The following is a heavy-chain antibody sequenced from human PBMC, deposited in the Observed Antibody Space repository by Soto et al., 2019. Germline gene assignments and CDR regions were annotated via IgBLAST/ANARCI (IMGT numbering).Heavy chain of an antibody. CDR1: RYTCPIYY. V-gene: IGHV1-46*01. CDR2: INPSGGST. D-gene: IGHD3-22*01. J-gene: IGHJ4*02. Sequence: GAVQVSCMECRYTCPIYYMHCVQQSPCQWREWMGIINPSGGSTSYAQKFQGRVTMTRDTSTSTVYMELSSPRSEDTAVYYCARDRYYDSSGYYYEIDYWGQGTLVTVSS. CDR3: ARDRYYDSSGYYYEIDY.